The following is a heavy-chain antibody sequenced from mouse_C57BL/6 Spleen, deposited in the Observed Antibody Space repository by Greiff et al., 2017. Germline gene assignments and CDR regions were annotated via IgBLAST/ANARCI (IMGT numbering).Heavy chain of an antibody. J-gene: IGHJ2*01. CDR3: TRTHYYGSSPYYFDY. D-gene: IGHD1-1*01. CDR2: IDPETGGT. Sequence: QVHVKQSGAELVRPGASVTLSCKASGYTFTDYEMHWVKQTPVHGLEWIGAIDPETGGTAYNQKFKGKAILTADKSSSTAYMELRSLTSEDSAVYYCTRTHYYGSSPYYFDYWGQGTTLTVSS. CDR1: GYTFTDYE. V-gene: IGHV1-15*01.